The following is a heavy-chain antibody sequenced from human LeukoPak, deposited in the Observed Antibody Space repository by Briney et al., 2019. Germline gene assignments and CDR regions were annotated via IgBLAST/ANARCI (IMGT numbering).Heavy chain of an antibody. CDR1: GFTFSSYA. J-gene: IGHJ4*02. CDR2: ISGSGGST. CDR3: AKSGVRRQWEQLRGYFDY. V-gene: IGHV3-23*01. Sequence: GGSLRLSCAASGFTFSSYAMSWVRQAPGQGLEWVSAISGSGGSTYYSDSVQGRFTISRDNSTHTLYLQMHSLRAEDTAVYYCAKSGVRRQWEQLRGYFDYWGQGTLVTVSS. D-gene: IGHD1-26*01.